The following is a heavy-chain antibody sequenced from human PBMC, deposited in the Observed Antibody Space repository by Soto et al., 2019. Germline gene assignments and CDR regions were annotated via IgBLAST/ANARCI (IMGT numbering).Heavy chain of an antibody. V-gene: IGHV1-24*01. CDR3: ARIDGPAAITADWFDP. J-gene: IGHJ5*02. CDR2: IDPMDGET. CDR1: VYTLTELS. D-gene: IGHD2-2*01. Sequence: GASVKVSCKVSVYTLTELSMHWVRQAPGKGLEWMGGIDPMDGETIYAQKFQGRVTITEDKSTSTAYMELSSLRSEDTAVYSCARIDGPAAITADWFDPWGQGTLVTVSS.